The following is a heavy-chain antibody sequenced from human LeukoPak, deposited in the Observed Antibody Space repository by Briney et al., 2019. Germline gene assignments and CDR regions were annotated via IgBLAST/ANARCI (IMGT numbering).Heavy chain of an antibody. J-gene: IGHJ4*02. D-gene: IGHD3-9*01. CDR1: GVSITSSNW. CDR2: IFHSGST. V-gene: IGHV4-4*02. Sequence: SETLSLTCAVSGVSITSSNWWSWVRQPPGKGLEWIGEIFHSGSTNYNPSLKSRVIISLDKSENQFSLNLTSVTAADTARYYCARVRLNGYVKELYFDSWGQGTRVTVSS. CDR3: ARVRLNGYVKELYFDS.